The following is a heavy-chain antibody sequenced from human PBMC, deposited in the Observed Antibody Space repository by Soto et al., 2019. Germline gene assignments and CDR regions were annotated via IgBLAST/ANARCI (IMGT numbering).Heavy chain of an antibody. CDR3: TLAHCSGGSCYSWDAFDI. D-gene: IGHD2-15*01. CDR1: GFTFGDYA. Sequence: GGSLRLSCTASGFTFGDYAMGWFRQAPGKGLEWVGFIRSKAYGGTTEYAASVKGRFTISRDDSKSIAYLQMNSLKTEDTAVYYCTLAHCSGGSCYSWDAFDIWGQGTMVTVSS. CDR2: IRSKAYGGTT. J-gene: IGHJ3*02. V-gene: IGHV3-49*03.